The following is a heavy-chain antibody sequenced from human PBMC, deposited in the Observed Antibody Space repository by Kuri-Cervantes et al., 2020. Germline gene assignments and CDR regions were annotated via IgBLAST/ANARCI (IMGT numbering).Heavy chain of an antibody. CDR3: ARDQSIVRGANYYYYYYGMDV. D-gene: IGHD4/OR15-4a*01. Sequence: SCAVSGGSISSSNWWSWVRQPPGKGLEWVGEIYHSGSTNYNPSLKSRVTISVDKSKSQFSLKLSSVTAADTAVYYCARDQSIVRGANYYYYYYGMDVGGQGTTVTVSS. V-gene: IGHV4-4*02. J-gene: IGHJ6*02. CDR1: GGSISSSNW. CDR2: IYHSGST.